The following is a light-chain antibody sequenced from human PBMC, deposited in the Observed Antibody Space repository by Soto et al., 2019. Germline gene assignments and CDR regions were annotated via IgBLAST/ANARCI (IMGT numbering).Light chain of an antibody. Sequence: IQLTQSPSSLSAPVGDRVTITCRASQDISALLAWYQQKPGKAPKLLISAASTLQSGVPSRFSGSGSGTEFTLTISSLQPEDFATYYCQQLKSYPITFGQGTRLEIK. J-gene: IGKJ5*01. CDR1: QDISAL. CDR3: QQLKSYPIT. CDR2: AAS. V-gene: IGKV1-9*01.